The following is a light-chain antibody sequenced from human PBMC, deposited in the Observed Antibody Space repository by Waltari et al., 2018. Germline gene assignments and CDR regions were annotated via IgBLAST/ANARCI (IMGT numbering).Light chain of an antibody. Sequence: EIVLTQSPGTLSLSPGERATLSCRASQSVSRSLAWYQQKPGQAPRILIYDASSRATGIPDRFSGSGSGTDFSLTISRLEPEDFAVYYCQKYVSLPATFGQGTKVEIK. V-gene: IGKV3-20*01. CDR2: DAS. J-gene: IGKJ1*01. CDR3: QKYVSLPAT. CDR1: QSVSRS.